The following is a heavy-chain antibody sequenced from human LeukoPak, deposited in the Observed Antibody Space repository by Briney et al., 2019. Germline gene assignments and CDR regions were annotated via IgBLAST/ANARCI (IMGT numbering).Heavy chain of an antibody. D-gene: IGHD6-13*01. CDR3: ARSEQQLSANNWFDP. CDR2: INPNSGGT. CDR1: GYTFTGYY. Sequence: ASVKVSCKASGYTFTGYYMHWVRQAPGQGLEWMGWINPNSGGTNYAQKFQGRVTMTRDTSISTAYMELSRLRSDDTAVYYCARSEQQLSANNWFDPWGQGTLVTVSS. J-gene: IGHJ5*02. V-gene: IGHV1-2*02.